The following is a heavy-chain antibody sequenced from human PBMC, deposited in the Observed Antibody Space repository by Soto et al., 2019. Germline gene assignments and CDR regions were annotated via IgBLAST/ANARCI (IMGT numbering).Heavy chain of an antibody. CDR1: GFTFTNSA. Sequence: ASVKVSCKTSGFTFTNSAIHWVRQAPGQRLEWLAWINTGNDDRKYAQNFHGRVTTTRDTSATTVYMELSSLGSEDTAVYYCARGRWTQTTADYYLDSWGQGTLLTVSS. V-gene: IGHV1-3*04. CDR3: ARGRWTQTTADYYLDS. J-gene: IGHJ4*02. D-gene: IGHD1-1*01. CDR2: INTGNDDR.